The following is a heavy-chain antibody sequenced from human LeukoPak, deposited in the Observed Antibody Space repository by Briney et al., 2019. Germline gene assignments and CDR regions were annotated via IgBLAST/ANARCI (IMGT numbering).Heavy chain of an antibody. J-gene: IGHJ5*02. Sequence: PSETLSLTCTVSGGSISSYYWSWIRQPPGKGLEWIGYIYYSGSTNYNPSLKSRVTISVDTSKNQFSLKLSSVTAADTAVYYCAREMNLGCCSGGSCYNWFDPWGQGTLVTVSS. V-gene: IGHV4-59*01. CDR2: IYYSGST. D-gene: IGHD2-15*01. CDR1: GGSISSYY. CDR3: AREMNLGCCSGGSCYNWFDP.